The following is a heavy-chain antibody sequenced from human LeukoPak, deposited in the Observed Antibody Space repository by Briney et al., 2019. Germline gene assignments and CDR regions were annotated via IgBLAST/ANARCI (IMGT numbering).Heavy chain of an antibody. V-gene: IGHV3-30*18. CDR3: AKDGSSSSSTFYYFDY. CDR1: GFTFSSYG. CDR2: ISYDGSNK. D-gene: IGHD6-6*01. Sequence: GGSLRLSCAASGFTFSSYGMHWVRQAPGKGLEWGGVISYDGSNKYYADSVKGRFTISRDNSKNTLYLQMNSLRAEDTAVYYCAKDGSSSSSTFYYFDYWGQGTLVTVSS. J-gene: IGHJ4*02.